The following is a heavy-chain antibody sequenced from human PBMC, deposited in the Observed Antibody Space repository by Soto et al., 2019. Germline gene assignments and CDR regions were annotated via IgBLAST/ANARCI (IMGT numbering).Heavy chain of an antibody. Sequence: QVTLKESGPVRVKPTETLTLTCTVSGFSLSNARMGVSWIRQPPGKALEWLAHIFSNDEKSYSTSLKSRLTNSKDTSKSQVVLTMTNMYPVDTATYYCARIRVPNPLLWFGELPRGGMDVWGQGTTVTVSS. CDR3: ARIRVPNPLLWFGELPRGGMDV. V-gene: IGHV2-26*01. J-gene: IGHJ6*02. CDR2: IFSNDEK. CDR1: GFSLSNARMG. D-gene: IGHD3-10*01.